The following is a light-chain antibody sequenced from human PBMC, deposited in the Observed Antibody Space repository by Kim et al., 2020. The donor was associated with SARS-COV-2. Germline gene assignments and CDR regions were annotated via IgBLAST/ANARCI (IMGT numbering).Light chain of an antibody. CDR3: LLSFSGARV. CDR2: DTG. V-gene: IGLV7-46*01. CDR1: TGPVPRGNN. J-gene: IGLJ3*02. Sequence: PGDTVTLTVGTSTGPVPRGNNHYWFQQKPAHAPSTLIYDTGSKHSGTPARFSGSLLGDKAALTLSGAQPDDEAEYFCLLSFSGARVFGGGTQLTVL.